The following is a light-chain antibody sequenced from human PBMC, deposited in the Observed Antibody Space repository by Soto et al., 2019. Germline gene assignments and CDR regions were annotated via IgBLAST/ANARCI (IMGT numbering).Light chain of an antibody. CDR3: QQNYRTPIT. J-gene: IGKJ4*01. CDR1: QYIGRY. CDR2: AAS. Sequence: DIKMTQSPSSLSASVEDRVTITCRAGQYIGRYLNWYQQKPGKAPKLLIYAASSLHSGVPSRFSGSGSGTDFTLTISSLQPEDFATYSCQQNYRTPITFGGGTKVDIK. V-gene: IGKV1-39*01.